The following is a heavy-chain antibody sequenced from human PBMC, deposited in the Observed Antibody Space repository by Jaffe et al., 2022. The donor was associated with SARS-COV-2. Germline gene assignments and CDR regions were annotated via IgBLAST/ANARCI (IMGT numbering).Heavy chain of an antibody. V-gene: IGHV3-33*01. CDR3: ARDGDYDFWSGYPGY. J-gene: IGHJ4*02. CDR2: IWYDGSNK. CDR1: GFTFSSYG. D-gene: IGHD3-3*01. Sequence: QVQLVESGGGVVQPGRSLRLSCAASGFTFSSYGMHWVRQAPGKGLEWVAVIWYDGSNKYYADSVKGRFTISRDNSKNTLYLQMNSLRAEDTAVYYCARDGDYDFWSGYPGYWGQGTLVTVSS.